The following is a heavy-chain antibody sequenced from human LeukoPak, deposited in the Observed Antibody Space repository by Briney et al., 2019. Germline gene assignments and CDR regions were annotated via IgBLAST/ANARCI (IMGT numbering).Heavy chain of an antibody. CDR3: AFSEVGTTKVFDY. J-gene: IGHJ4*01. Sequence: PSETLSLTCTVSGDSIRNYYWSWLRQPAGKGLEWIGRISTNGDTNYNPSLNSRVTMSIDESRNQFSLKLNSVTAADTAVYYCAFSEVGTTKVFDYWGQGLVVTVSS. D-gene: IGHD1-26*01. V-gene: IGHV4-4*07. CDR1: GDSIRNYY. CDR2: ISTNGDT.